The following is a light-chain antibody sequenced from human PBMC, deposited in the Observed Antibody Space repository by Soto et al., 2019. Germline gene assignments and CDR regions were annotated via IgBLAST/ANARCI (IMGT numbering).Light chain of an antibody. Sequence: EIVMTQSPATLSVSPGERATLSCRASQSVSSSLAWYQQKPGQAPRLLIYGASTRATGIPARFSGSGSGTEFTLTLSSLQSEDFAVYSCQQYNKWPPWTFGQGTKLEIK. V-gene: IGKV3-15*01. CDR1: QSVSSS. J-gene: IGKJ2*01. CDR2: GAS. CDR3: QQYNKWPPWT.